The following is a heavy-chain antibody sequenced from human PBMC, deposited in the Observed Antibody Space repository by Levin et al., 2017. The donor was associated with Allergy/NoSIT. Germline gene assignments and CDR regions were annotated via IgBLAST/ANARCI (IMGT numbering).Heavy chain of an antibody. J-gene: IGHJ6*02. CDR1: GYSFISYW. D-gene: IGHD2-15*01. CDR3: AKIDSHSGYGMNV. CDR2: VYPADSDA. V-gene: IGHV5-51*01. Sequence: KVSCQGSGYSFISYWIAWVRQMPGKGLEWMGSVYPADSDATYNPSFLGQVSIPVDKSLKTAYLQWSRLKPSDTAMHYCAKIDSHSGYGMNVWGQGTTVTVSS.